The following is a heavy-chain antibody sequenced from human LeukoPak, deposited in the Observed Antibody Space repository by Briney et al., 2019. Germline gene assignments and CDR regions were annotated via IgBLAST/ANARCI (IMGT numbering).Heavy chain of an antibody. CDR2: ISGSGGST. Sequence: GASLRLSCAASGFTFSSYAMSWVRQAPGKGLEWVSAISGSGGSTYYADSVKGRFTISRDNSKNTLYLQMNRLRAEDTAVYYCAKILGIKYNPITRIVRDGKPNPFDYWGQGTLVTVSS. D-gene: IGHD3-22*01. V-gene: IGHV3-23*01. CDR1: GFTFSSYA. CDR3: AKILGIKYNPITRIVRDGKPNPFDY. J-gene: IGHJ4*02.